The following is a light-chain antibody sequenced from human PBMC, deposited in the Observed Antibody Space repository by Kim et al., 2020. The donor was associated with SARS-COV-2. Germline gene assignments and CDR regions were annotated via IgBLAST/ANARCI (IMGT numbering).Light chain of an antibody. CDR2: DVS. CDR3: SSYTSSSTLYV. CDR1: SSDVGGYNY. J-gene: IGLJ1*01. V-gene: IGLV2-14*03. Sequence: QSITISCTVTSSDVGGYNYVSLYQQHPDKAPKLMIYDVSNRPSGVSNRFSGSKSGNTASLTISGLQAEDEADYYCSSYTSSSTLYVFGTGTKVTVL.